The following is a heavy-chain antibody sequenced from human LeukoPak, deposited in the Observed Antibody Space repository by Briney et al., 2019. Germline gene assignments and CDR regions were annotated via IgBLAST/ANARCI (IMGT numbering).Heavy chain of an antibody. V-gene: IGHV4-61*02. CDR3: ARGSRLGVVERDAFDI. Sequence: PSETLSLTCTVSGGSISSGSYYWSWIRQPAGKGLEWIGRIYTSGSTNYNPSLKSRVTISVDTSKNQFSLKLSSVTAADTAVYYCARGSRLGVVERDAFDIWGQGTMVTVSS. D-gene: IGHD3-3*01. CDR2: IYTSGST. J-gene: IGHJ3*02. CDR1: GGSISSGSYY.